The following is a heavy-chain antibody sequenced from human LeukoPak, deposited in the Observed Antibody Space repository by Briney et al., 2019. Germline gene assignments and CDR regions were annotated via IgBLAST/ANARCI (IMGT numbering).Heavy chain of an antibody. V-gene: IGHV3-66*01. CDR3: ERTMTGGLII. CDR1: GFSVSNNY. Sequence: GGSLRLSCAVSGFSVSNNYLSWVRQAPGRGLEWVSVIYSGGSTYYADSVKGRFIISRDNSKNTVNLQMNSLRDEDTAVYYCERTMTGGLIIWGQGTQVTVSS. CDR2: IYSGGST. J-gene: IGHJ4*02. D-gene: IGHD3-10*01.